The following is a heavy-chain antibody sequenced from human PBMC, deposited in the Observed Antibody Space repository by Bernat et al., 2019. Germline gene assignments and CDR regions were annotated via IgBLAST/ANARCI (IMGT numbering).Heavy chain of an antibody. V-gene: IGHV3-23*01. J-gene: IGHJ3*02. CDR1: GFTFSSYA. D-gene: IGHD2-2*02. Sequence: EVQLLESGGGLVQPGGSLRLSCAASGFTFSSYAMSWVRQAPGKGLEWVSAISGSGGSTYYAESVKGRFTISRDNSKNTLYLQMNSVRAEDTAVYYCAKDRMGCSSTSCYMTDAFDIWGQGTMVTVSS. CDR2: ISGSGGST. CDR3: AKDRMGCSSTSCYMTDAFDI.